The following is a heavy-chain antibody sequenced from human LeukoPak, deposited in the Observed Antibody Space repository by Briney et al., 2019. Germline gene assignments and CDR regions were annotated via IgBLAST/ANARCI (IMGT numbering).Heavy chain of an antibody. CDR1: GYTFTSYD. Sequence: ASVKVSCKASGYTFTSYDINWVRQATGQGLEWMGWMNPNSGNTNYAQKLQGRVTMTTDTSTSTAYMELRSLRSDGTAVYYCARRSVAGTRDYYYYMDVWGKGTTVTISS. CDR2: MNPNSGNT. J-gene: IGHJ6*03. D-gene: IGHD6-19*01. CDR3: ARRSVAGTRDYYYYMDV. V-gene: IGHV1-18*01.